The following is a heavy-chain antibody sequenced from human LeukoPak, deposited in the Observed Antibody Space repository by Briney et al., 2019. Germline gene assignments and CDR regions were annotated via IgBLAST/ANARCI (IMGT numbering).Heavy chain of an antibody. V-gene: IGHV3-30-3*01. CDR3: ARDLARYSSSWPLDY. CDR2: ISYDGSNK. J-gene: IGHJ4*02. CDR1: GFTFSSYA. D-gene: IGHD6-13*01. Sequence: PGGSLRLSCAASGFTFSSYAMHWVRQAPGKGLEWVAVISYDGSNKYYADSVKGRFTISRDNSKNTLYLQMNSLRAEDTAVYYCARDLARYSSSWPLDYWGQGTLVTVSS.